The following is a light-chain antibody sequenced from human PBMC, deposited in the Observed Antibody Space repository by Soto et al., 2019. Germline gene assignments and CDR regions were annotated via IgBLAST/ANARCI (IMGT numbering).Light chain of an antibody. CDR1: SSNIGNNY. Sequence: QSALTQPPSVSAAPGQKVTISCSESSSNIGNNYVSWYQQLPGTAPKLLIYEDNKRPSGIPDRFSGSKSDTSATLGITGLQTGDEADYYCGTWHSSLSAEGVFGGGTKLTVL. J-gene: IGLJ3*02. V-gene: IGLV1-51*02. CDR3: GTWHSSLSAEGV. CDR2: EDN.